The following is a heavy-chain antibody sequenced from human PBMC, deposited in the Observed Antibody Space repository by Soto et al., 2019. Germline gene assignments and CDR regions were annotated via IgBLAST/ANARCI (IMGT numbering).Heavy chain of an antibody. Sequence: DVQLAESWGDLVQPGGSLRLSCVGSGFTFSYYEMNWVRQAPGKGLERVAFISHTDRLTHYPDSVKGRFTISRDNAKNSLYLHMTSLRVEDTAVYYCARDTGRASADLWGQGTLVTVSS. CDR1: GFTFSYYE. J-gene: IGHJ5*02. CDR2: ISHTDRLT. CDR3: ARDTGRASADL. V-gene: IGHV3-48*03. D-gene: IGHD6-13*01.